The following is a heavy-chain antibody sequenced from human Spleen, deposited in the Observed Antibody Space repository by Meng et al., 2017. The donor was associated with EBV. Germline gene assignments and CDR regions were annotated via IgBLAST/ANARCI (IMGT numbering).Heavy chain of an antibody. J-gene: IGHJ4*02. V-gene: IGHV4-34*01. CDR1: GGSLTTYY. D-gene: IGHD6-13*01. Sequence: QLQLQQGGVGLLKPSEPLSLTRAVDGGSLTTYYWTWIRQPPGKGLEWIGEINHRGSAHYNPSLKSRLTISVDTSKKQFSLKLSSVTAADTAVYYCSRSLGAAGPDYWGQGTLVTVSS. CDR3: SRSLGAAGPDY. CDR2: INHRGSA.